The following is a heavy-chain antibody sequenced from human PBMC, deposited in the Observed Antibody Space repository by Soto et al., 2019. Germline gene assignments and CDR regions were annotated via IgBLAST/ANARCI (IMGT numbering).Heavy chain of an antibody. CDR2: IYHSGRT. Sequence: SETLSLTCAVSGDSISSSKWWSWVRQNPGKGLEWIGHIYHSGRTYYNPSLKSRVGILVDTSKNQFSLNLNSVTAADTAVYYCARWVEVSLDYFDSWGQGTPVTVSS. J-gene: IGHJ4*02. D-gene: IGHD1-20*01. V-gene: IGHV4-4*02. CDR1: GDSISSSKW. CDR3: ARWVEVSLDYFDS.